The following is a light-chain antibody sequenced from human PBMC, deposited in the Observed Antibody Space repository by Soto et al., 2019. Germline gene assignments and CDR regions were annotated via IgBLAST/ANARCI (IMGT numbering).Light chain of an antibody. J-gene: IGLJ1*01. V-gene: IGLV2-14*01. Sequence: QSALTQPASVSGSPGQSITISCTGSSNDVGGYNYVSWYQQHPGKAPKLMIYDVSDRPSGVSNRFSGSKSGNTASLTISELQAEDEADYYRSSYTSSSTRVFGTGTKLTVL. CDR1: SNDVGGYNY. CDR2: DVS. CDR3: SSYTSSSTRV.